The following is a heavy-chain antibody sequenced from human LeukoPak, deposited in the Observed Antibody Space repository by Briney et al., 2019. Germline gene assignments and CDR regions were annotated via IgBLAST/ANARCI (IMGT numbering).Heavy chain of an antibody. V-gene: IGHV3-66*01. CDR3: AKLVSGSYGIDY. CDR2: IYSGGST. D-gene: IGHD1-26*01. J-gene: IGHJ4*02. Sequence: PGGSLRLSCAASGFTVSSNYMSWVRQAPGKGLEWVSVIYSGGSTYYADSVKGRFTISRDNSKNTLYLQMNSLRAEDTAVYYCAKLVSGSYGIDYWGQGTLVTVSS. CDR1: GFTVSSNY.